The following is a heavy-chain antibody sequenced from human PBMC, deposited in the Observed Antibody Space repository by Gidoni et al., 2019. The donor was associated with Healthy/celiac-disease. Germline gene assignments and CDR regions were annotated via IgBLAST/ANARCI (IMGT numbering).Heavy chain of an antibody. D-gene: IGHD3-22*01. CDR3: ARDPYYYDSIYYFDY. CDR1: GFTFSSYA. J-gene: IGHJ4*02. V-gene: IGHV3-30-3*01. CDR2: ISYDGSNK. Sequence: QVQLVESGGGVVQPGRSLRLSCAASGFTFSSYAMHWVRQAPGKGLEWVAVISYDGSNKYYADSVKGRFTISRDNSKNTLYLQMNSLRAEDTAVYYCARDPYYYDSIYYFDYWGQGTLVTVSS.